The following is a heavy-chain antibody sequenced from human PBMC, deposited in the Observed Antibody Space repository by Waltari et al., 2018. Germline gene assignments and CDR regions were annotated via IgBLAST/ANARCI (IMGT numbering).Heavy chain of an antibody. CDR2: ILSSNTL. Sequence: EVQLVESGGGLVQPGGSLRLSCAASGFTFTSYQMHWFRQAPGKGREWISYILSSNTLYYADSVNGRFTVSRDNAKSSLYLHMNSLRAEDTAVYYCARAPPLTFYYGSGSPYYFDFWGQGTLVTVSS. D-gene: IGHD3-10*01. CDR1: GFTFTSYQ. CDR3: ARAPPLTFYYGSGSPYYFDF. V-gene: IGHV3-48*03. J-gene: IGHJ4*02.